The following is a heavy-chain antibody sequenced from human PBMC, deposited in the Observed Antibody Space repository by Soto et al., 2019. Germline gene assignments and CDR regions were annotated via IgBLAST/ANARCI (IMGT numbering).Heavy chain of an antibody. D-gene: IGHD5-12*01. J-gene: IGHJ4*02. CDR2: IIPILGIA. CDR3: ARRDGYDYNSFDY. V-gene: IGHV1-69*02. CDR1: GGTFSSYT. Sequence: QVQLVQSGAEVKKPGSSVKVSCKASGGTFSSYTISWVRQAPGQGLEWMGRIIPILGIANYAQKFQGRVTITADKSTSTAYMALSSLRSEDTAVYYCARRDGYDYNSFDYWGQGTLVTVYS.